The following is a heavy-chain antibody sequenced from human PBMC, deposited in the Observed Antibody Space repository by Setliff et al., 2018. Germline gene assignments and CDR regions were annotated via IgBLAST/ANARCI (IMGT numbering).Heavy chain of an antibody. J-gene: IGHJ4*02. D-gene: IGHD3-10*01. V-gene: IGHV3-21*01. Sequence: GGSLRLSCAASGFTFSSHTMNWVRQAPGKGLEWVSSISSSNTYKYYADSLKGRFTISRDDAKNSLYLQIDSLRDEDTAVYYCVGSGTCSYWGQGTLVTVSS. CDR2: ISSSNTYK. CDR3: VGSGTCSY. CDR1: GFTFSSHT.